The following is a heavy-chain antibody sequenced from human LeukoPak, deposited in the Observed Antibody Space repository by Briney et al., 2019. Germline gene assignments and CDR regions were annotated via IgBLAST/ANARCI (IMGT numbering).Heavy chain of an antibody. Sequence: GGSLRLSCAASGFTFSSYEMNWVRQAPGKGLEWVSYISSSGSTIYYADSVKGRFTISRDNAKNSLYLQMNSLRAEDTAVYYCARAYYDILTGYYTDLGDYWGQGTLVTVSP. D-gene: IGHD3-9*01. CDR3: ARAYYDILTGYYTDLGDY. CDR2: ISSSGSTI. V-gene: IGHV3-48*03. CDR1: GFTFSSYE. J-gene: IGHJ4*02.